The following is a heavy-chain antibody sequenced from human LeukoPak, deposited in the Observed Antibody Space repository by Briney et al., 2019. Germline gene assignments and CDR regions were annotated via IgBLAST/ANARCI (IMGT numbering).Heavy chain of an antibody. CDR2: ISAYNGNT. Sequence: ASVKVSCKASGYTFTSYGISWVRQAPGQGLEWMGWISAYNGNTNYAQKLQGRVTMTTDTSTSTAYMELRSLRSDDTAVYYCARENGDSRRGYYGMDVWGQGTTVTVSS. V-gene: IGHV1-18*01. D-gene: IGHD4-17*01. CDR1: GYTFTSYG. CDR3: ARENGDSRRGYYGMDV. J-gene: IGHJ6*02.